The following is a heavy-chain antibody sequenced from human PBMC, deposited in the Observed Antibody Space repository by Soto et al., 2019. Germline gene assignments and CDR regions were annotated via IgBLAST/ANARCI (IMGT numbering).Heavy chain of an antibody. CDR3: ATGPSGDKVDY. Sequence: QVQLQEPGPRLVEPSQTLSLTCTVSGGSISSGDYYWSWIRQPPGTGLEWIGHIYNSGSTYSNPSLKSRVTISVDMSKNQFSLKLSSVTAADTAVYYCATGPSGDKVDYWGQGTLVTVSS. CDR2: IYNSGST. J-gene: IGHJ4*02. V-gene: IGHV4-30-4*01. CDR1: GGSISSGDYY. D-gene: IGHD1-26*01.